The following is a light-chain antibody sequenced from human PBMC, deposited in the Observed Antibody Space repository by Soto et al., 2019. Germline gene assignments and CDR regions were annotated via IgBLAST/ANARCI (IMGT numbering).Light chain of an antibody. J-gene: IGLJ1*01. V-gene: IGLV1-40*01. CDR2: VNS. CDR3: QSYDCSLGDYNYV. CDR1: SSNIGAGYD. Sequence: QSVLTQPPSVSGAPGQRVTISCTGSSSNIGAGYDVHWYQQLPGTAPKLLIYVNSNRPSGVPDRFSGSTSGTSASLAITGVQAEDEADYYCQSYDCSLGDYNYVFGSGTKVTVL.